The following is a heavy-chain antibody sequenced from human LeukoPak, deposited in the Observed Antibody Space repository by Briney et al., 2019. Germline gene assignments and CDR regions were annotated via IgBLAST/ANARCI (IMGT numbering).Heavy chain of an antibody. V-gene: IGHV1-2*02. CDR3: AIAAAAHNNWFDP. Sequence: EASVKVSCKASGYTFTGYYMHWVRQAPGQGLEWMGWINPNSGGTNYAQKFQGRVTMTRDTSISTAYMELSRLRSDDTAVYYCAIAAAAHNNWFDPWGRGTLVTVSS. CDR1: GYTFTGYY. CDR2: INPNSGGT. J-gene: IGHJ5*02. D-gene: IGHD6-13*01.